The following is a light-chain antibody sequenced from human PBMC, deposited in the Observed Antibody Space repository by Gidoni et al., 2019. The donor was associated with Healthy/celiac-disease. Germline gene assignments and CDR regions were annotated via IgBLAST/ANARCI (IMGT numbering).Light chain of an antibody. CDR3: QQSYSTPFT. Sequence: IQMTQSPSSLSASVGDRVTITFRASQSISSYLNWYQQKPGKAPKLLIYAASSLQSGVPSRFSGSGSGTDFTLTISSLQPEDFATYYCQQSYSTPFTFGGGTKVEIK. CDR1: QSISSY. J-gene: IGKJ4*01. CDR2: AAS. V-gene: IGKV1-39*01.